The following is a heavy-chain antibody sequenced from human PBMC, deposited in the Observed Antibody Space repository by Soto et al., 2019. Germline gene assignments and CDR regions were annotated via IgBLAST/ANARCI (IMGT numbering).Heavy chain of an antibody. CDR2: INHSGST. V-gene: IGHV4-34*01. J-gene: IGHJ6*03. Sequence: TSETLSLTCAGYGGSFSGYYWSWIRQPPGKGLEWIGEINHSGSTNYNPSLKSRVTISVDTSKNQFSLKLSSVTAADTAVYYCARGLGKYQLRDYYYMDVWGKGTTLTVS. D-gene: IGHD2-2*01. CDR3: ARGLGKYQLRDYYYMDV. CDR1: GGSFSGYY.